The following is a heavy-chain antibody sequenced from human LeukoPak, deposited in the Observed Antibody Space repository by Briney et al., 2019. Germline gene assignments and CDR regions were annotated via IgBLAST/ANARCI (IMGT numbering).Heavy chain of an antibody. D-gene: IGHD3-22*01. CDR1: GGSISSYY. J-gene: IGHJ4*02. V-gene: IGHV4-59*01. CDR3: ARVRANYYYRETKSFDY. Sequence: SETLSPTCTVSGGSISSYYWSWIRQPPGKGLEWIGYIYYSGSTNYNPSLKSRVTISVDTSKNQFSLKLSSVTAAAPAVYYCARVRANYYYRETKSFDYWGQGTLVTVSS. CDR2: IYYSGST.